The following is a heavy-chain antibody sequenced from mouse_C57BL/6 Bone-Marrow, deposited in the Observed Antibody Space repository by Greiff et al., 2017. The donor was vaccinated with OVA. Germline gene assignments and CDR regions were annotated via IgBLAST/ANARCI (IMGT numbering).Heavy chain of an antibody. V-gene: IGHV5-15*01. CDR2: ISNLAYSI. D-gene: IGHD3-2*02. CDR3: ARHRLGGFAY. CDR1: GFTFSDYG. Sequence: EVQLVESGGGLVQPGGSLKLSCAASGFTFSDYGMAWVRQAPRKGPEWVAFISNLAYSIYYADTVTGRFTISRENAKNTLYLEMSSLRSEDTAMYYCARHRLGGFAYWGQGTLVTVSA. J-gene: IGHJ3*01.